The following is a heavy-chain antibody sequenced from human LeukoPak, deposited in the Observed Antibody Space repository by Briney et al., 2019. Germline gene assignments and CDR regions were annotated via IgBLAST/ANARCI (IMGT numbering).Heavy chain of an antibody. J-gene: IGHJ6*02. V-gene: IGHV3-33*01. D-gene: IGHD2-2*01. Sequence: PGGSLRLSCAASGFTFGSYGMHWVRQAPGKGLEWVAVIWYDGSNKYYADSVKGRFTISRDNSKNTLYLQMNSLRAEDTAVYYCARVQLPPTYYYGMDVWGQGTTVTVSS. CDR3: ARVQLPPTYYYGMDV. CDR1: GFTFGSYG. CDR2: IWYDGSNK.